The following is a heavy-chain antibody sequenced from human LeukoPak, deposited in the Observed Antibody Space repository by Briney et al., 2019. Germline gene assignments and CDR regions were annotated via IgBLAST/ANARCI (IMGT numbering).Heavy chain of an antibody. CDR2: ISTNSGTI. V-gene: IGHV3-48*01. CDR3: VRDLTIVGVAQVHH. Sequence: GGSLRLSCAASGFTFSIYTMNWVRQAPGKGLEWISYISTNSGTIWYADSVKGRFSISRDNAKNSLFLHMNSLRAEDTAVYYCVRDLTIVGVAQVHHWGQGTLVIVSS. D-gene: IGHD1-26*01. CDR1: GFTFSIYT. J-gene: IGHJ5*02.